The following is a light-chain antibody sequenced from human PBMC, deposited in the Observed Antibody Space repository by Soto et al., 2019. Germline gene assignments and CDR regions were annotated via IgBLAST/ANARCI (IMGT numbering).Light chain of an antibody. CDR2: EVS. V-gene: IGLV2-14*01. CDR3: SSKRTTSSLV. Sequence: QTVLTQPASVSGSPGQTITISCTGTSSDVGAYNYVSWYQQHPGKAPKLMIYEVSSRPSGVSDRFSCSKSGNTASLTISGLQASDYADYCCSSKRTTSSLVFGTGTKVTVL. CDR1: SSDVGAYNY. J-gene: IGLJ1*01.